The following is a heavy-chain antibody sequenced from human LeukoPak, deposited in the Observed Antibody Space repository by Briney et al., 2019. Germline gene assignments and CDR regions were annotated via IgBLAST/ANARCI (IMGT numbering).Heavy chain of an antibody. CDR3: ARDADTSSHYSYLDY. CDR2: MWADGNRR. J-gene: IGHJ4*02. D-gene: IGHD3-22*01. Sequence: PGGSLRLSCVVSGFTLSTYGIHWVRQASGKGREWLAVMWADGNRRYYAESVKGRFTVSRDTSKNTVYLQMDRLRAEDTAVYYCARDADTSSHYSYLDYWGQGTLVTVSS. CDR1: GFTLSTYG. V-gene: IGHV3-33*01.